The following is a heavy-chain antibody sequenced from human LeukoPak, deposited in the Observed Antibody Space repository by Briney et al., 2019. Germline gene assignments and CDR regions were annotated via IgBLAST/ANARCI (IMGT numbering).Heavy chain of an antibody. CDR3: ARADDSSGWYGTWGWNYYYYMDV. D-gene: IGHD6-19*01. CDR2: IKQDGSEK. V-gene: IGHV3-7*01. CDR1: GFTFSSYW. Sequence: GGSLRLSCAASGFTFSSYWMSWVRQAPGKGLEWVANIKQDGSEKYYVDSVKGRFTISRDNAKNSLYLQMNSLRAEDTAVYYCARADDSSGWYGTWGWNYYYYMDVWGKGTTVTVSS. J-gene: IGHJ6*03.